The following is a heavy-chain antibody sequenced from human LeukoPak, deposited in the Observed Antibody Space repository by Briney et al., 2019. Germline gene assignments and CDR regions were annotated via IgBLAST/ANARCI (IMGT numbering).Heavy chain of an antibody. V-gene: IGHV4-59*01. CDR2: INYSGST. CDR3: ARRNTGYSSGCFDF. Sequence: PSEALSLTCTVSGGSISSYYWSWIRQPPGKGLEWIGYINYSGSTSYNPSLKSRVTISIDTSKNQFSLTLRSVTAADTAVYYCARRNTGYSSGCFDFWGQVTLVTV. CDR1: GGSISSYY. J-gene: IGHJ4*02. D-gene: IGHD3-22*01.